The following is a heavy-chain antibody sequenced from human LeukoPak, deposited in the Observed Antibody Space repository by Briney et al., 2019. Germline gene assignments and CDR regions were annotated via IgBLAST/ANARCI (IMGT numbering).Heavy chain of an antibody. D-gene: IGHD6-6*01. Sequence: SRKLSVYTPTELLMNSVPQAPRSPPARMGRFDPEDGETIYAQKSQGRVTMTEDTSTDTTYMELSSLRSEDTAVYYCATAPYIAARRWFDPWGQGTLVTVSS. CDR3: ATAPYIAARRWFDP. V-gene: IGHV1-24*01. CDR1: VYTPTELL. CDR2: FDPEDGET. J-gene: IGHJ5*02.